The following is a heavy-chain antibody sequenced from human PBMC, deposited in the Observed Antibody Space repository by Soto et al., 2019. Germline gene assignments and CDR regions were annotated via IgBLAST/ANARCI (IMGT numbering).Heavy chain of an antibody. CDR1: GYTFTSYA. D-gene: IGHD6-19*01. Sequence: GASVKVSYKASGYTFTSYAMHWVRQAPGQRLEWMGWINAGNGNTKYSQKFQGRVTITRDTSASTAYMELSSLRSEDTAVYYCARGVAGPLHWFDPWGQGTLVTVSS. CDR2: INAGNGNT. J-gene: IGHJ5*02. CDR3: ARGVAGPLHWFDP. V-gene: IGHV1-3*01.